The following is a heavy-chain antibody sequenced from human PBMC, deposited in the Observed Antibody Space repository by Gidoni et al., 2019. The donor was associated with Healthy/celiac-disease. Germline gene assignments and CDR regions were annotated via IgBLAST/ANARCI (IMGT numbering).Heavy chain of an antibody. CDR3: AREEGSSWYKS. D-gene: IGHD6-13*01. CDR2: ISPIFGTA. J-gene: IGHJ4*02. Sequence: QVQLVQSGAEVKKPGSSLTVSLQASGGTFSSYAISWVRKAPGQGLEWMGGISPIFGTANDAQKFKGRVTITADESTSTAYIELSSLRSEDTAVYDGAREEGSSWYKSWGQGTLVTVSS. V-gene: IGHV1-69*01. CDR1: GGTFSSYA.